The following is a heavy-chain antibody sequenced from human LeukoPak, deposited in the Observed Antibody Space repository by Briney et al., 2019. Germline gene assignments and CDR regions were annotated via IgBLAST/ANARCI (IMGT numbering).Heavy chain of an antibody. Sequence: ASVKVSCKASGYTFTDYYLHWVRQAPGQRLEWVGWINPNSGGTNYAQKFQGRVTVTRDTTISTAYMELSSLKSDDTAVYYCAGGSSGWYFDYWGQGTLVTVSS. V-gene: IGHV1-2*02. CDR1: GYTFTDYY. CDR2: INPNSGGT. D-gene: IGHD6-19*01. CDR3: AGGSSGWYFDY. J-gene: IGHJ4*02.